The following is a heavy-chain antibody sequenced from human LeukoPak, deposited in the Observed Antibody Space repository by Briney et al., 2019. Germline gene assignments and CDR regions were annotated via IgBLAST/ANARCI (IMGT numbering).Heavy chain of an antibody. CDR3: AREKAVAFDY. J-gene: IGHJ4*02. V-gene: IGHV3-7*01. Sequence: GGSLRLSCAASGFTISSNWMTWVRQAPGKGLEWVANIKQDGSEKYYVDSVKGRFTISRDNANNSLYLQMNSLRAEDTAVYYCAREKAVAFDYLGQGTLVTVSS. D-gene: IGHD6-19*01. CDR1: GFTISSNW. CDR2: IKQDGSEK.